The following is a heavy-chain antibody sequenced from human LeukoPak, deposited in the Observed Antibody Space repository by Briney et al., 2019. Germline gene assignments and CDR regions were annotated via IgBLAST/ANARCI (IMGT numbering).Heavy chain of an antibody. CDR3: AHSSGWLEGIDY. Sequence: SETLSLTCAVYGGSISGYYWSWIRQSPGKGLEWIGEINHSGSTNYNPSLKSRVTISVDTSKNQFSLKLSSVTAADTAVYYCAHSSGWLEGIDYWGQGTLVTVSS. CDR1: GGSISGYY. D-gene: IGHD6-19*01. V-gene: IGHV4-34*01. CDR2: INHSGST. J-gene: IGHJ4*02.